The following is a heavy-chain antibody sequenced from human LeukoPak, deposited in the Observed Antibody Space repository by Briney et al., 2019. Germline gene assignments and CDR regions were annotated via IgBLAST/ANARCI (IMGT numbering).Heavy chain of an antibody. D-gene: IGHD3-3*01. CDR3: ARGRYVSITIFGVPTRGKFDY. Sequence: SETLSLTCAVYGGSFSGCYWSWIRQPPGKGLEWIGEINNSGSTNYNPCLKSRVTISVDTSQNKFSLQLSSVTAADTAVYYCARGRYVSITIFGVPTRGKFDYWGQGTLVTVSS. V-gene: IGHV4-34*01. CDR1: GGSFSGCY. J-gene: IGHJ4*02. CDR2: INNSGST.